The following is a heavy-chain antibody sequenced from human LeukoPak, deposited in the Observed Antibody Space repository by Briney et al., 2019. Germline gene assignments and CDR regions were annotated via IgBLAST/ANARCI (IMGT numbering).Heavy chain of an antibody. D-gene: IGHD2-8*01. CDR1: GGAFSGYN. CDR3: ARPGAFVLRAACDI. CDR2: INHSGST. Sequence: ETLSLTCAVSGGAFSGYNWSGVREPPGRGLGWIGEINHSGSTEYNPSLKSRVTISEDKSKNQIASTLSSAAAAAPAGSYFARPGAFVLRAACDIWGQGTRVTVS. J-gene: IGHJ3*02. V-gene: IGHV4-34*01.